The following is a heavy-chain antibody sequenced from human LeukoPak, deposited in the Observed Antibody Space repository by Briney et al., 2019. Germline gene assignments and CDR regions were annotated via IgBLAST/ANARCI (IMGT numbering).Heavy chain of an antibody. CDR2: IRYDGSNK. CDR3: AKGPGTWMEY. D-gene: IGHD5-12*01. Sequence: GGSLRLSCAASGFTFSSYGMHWVRQSPGKGLEWVAFIRYDGSNKYYADSVKGRFTISRDNSKNTLYLQMNSLRAEDTAVYYCAKGPGTWMEYWGQGTLVTVSS. J-gene: IGHJ4*02. CDR1: GFTFSSYG. V-gene: IGHV3-30*02.